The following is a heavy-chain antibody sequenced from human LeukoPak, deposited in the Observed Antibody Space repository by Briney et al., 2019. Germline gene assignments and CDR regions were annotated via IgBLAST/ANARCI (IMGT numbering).Heavy chain of an antibody. CDR2: FYYSGST. D-gene: IGHD5-18*01. CDR1: GGSISSYY. J-gene: IGHJ4*02. V-gene: IGHV4-59*01. CDR3: ARGPGGYSYGYYFDY. Sequence: PSETLSLTCAVSGGSISSYYWSWIRKPPGKRLEWIGFFYYSGSTNYNPSLKSRVTISVDTSKNHFSLKLSSVTAADTAVYYCARGPGGYSYGYYFDYWGQGTLVTVSS.